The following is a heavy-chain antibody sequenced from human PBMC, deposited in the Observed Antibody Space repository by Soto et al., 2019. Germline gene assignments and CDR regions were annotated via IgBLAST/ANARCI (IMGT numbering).Heavy chain of an antibody. CDR1: GYTFTSYG. CDR3: TRGRYGDY. D-gene: IGHD1-1*01. V-gene: IGHV1-18*01. CDR2: ISAHNGNT. J-gene: IGHJ4*02. Sequence: QVHLVQSGAEVKKPGASVKVSCKGSGYTFTSYGITWVRQAPGQGLEWMGWISAHNGNTDYAQRLQGRVTVTRDTSTSTAYMELRSLRSDDTAVYYCTRGRYGDYWGQGALVTVSS.